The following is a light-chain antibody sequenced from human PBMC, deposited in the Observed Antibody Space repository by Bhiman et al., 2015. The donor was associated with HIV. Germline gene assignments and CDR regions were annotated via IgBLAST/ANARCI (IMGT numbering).Light chain of an antibody. CDR1: KLGDKY. V-gene: IGLV3-1*01. CDR3: QAWDSSTASRV. CDR2: QDN. Sequence: SYELTQPPSMSVSPGQTASITCSGDKLGDKYACWYQQKPGQSPVLVIYQDNTRPSGIPERFSGSNSGNTATLTISGTQAMDEADYYCQAWDSSTASRVFGTGTKVTVL. J-gene: IGLJ1*01.